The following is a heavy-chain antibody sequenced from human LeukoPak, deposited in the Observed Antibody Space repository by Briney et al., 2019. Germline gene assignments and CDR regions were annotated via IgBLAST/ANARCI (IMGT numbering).Heavy chain of an antibody. J-gene: IGHJ4*02. V-gene: IGHV4-30-2*01. CDR1: GGSVNSGNYY. CDR3: ARGGYCIGGTCLFDY. D-gene: IGHD2-15*01. Sequence: SETLSLTCTVSGGSVNSGNYYWSWIRQPPGKGLEWIGYIYHSGSTSYNPSLKSRVTISVDRSKNQFSLRLSSVTAADTAVYYCARGGYCIGGTCLFDYWGQGTLVTVSS. CDR2: IYHSGST.